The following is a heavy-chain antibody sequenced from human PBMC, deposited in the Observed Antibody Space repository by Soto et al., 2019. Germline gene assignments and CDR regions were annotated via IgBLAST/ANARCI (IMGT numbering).Heavy chain of an antibody. Sequence: GESLRISCKVSGYSFTSYWIGWVRQMRWKGLEWIWIVYPGDSDTRYSPSFQGQATISADKSISTAYLQWSSLKASDTAMYYCARLPARGYCSSTSCYDHYYYYGMDVWGQGTTVTVSS. V-gene: IGHV5-51*01. J-gene: IGHJ6*02. CDR3: ARLPARGYCSSTSCYDHYYYYGMDV. CDR1: GYSFTSYW. CDR2: VYPGDSDT. D-gene: IGHD2-2*03.